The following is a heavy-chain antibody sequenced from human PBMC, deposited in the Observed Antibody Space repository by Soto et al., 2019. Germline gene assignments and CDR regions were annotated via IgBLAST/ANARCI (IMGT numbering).Heavy chain of an antibody. CDR3: ARSMTTVVTLDY. D-gene: IGHD4-17*01. J-gene: IGHJ4*02. CDR1: VGSISSHY. V-gene: IGHV4-39*01. CDR2: IYYSGST. Sequence: PSETLSLTCTVSVGSISSHYWGWIRQPPGKGLEWIGSIYYSGSTYYNPSLKSRVTISVDTSKNQFSLKLSSVTAADTAVYYCARSMTTVVTLDYWGQGTLVTVSS.